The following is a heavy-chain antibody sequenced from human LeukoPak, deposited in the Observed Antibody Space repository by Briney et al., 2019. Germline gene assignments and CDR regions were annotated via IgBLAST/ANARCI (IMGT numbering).Heavy chain of an antibody. J-gene: IGHJ5*01. CDR2: INSDGSST. CDR3: ASGYSSSWQNWFDS. D-gene: IGHD6-13*01. CDR1: GFSFSNYW. V-gene: IGHV3-74*01. Sequence: GRSLRLSCAASGFSFSNYWMHWVRQAPGKGLVWVSRINSDGSSTTYTDSVKGRFTISRDNAKNTLYLQMNSLRAEDTAVYYCASGYSSSWQNWFDSWGQGTLVTVSS.